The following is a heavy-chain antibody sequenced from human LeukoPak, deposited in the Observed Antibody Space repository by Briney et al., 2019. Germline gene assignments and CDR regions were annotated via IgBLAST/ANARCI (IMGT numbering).Heavy chain of an antibody. CDR3: AKDRDWRDWYKDAFDI. CDR1: GFTFTSYA. CDR2: ITGSGDTT. V-gene: IGHV3-23*01. D-gene: IGHD3/OR15-3a*01. J-gene: IGHJ3*02. Sequence: GGSLRLSCAASGFTFTSYAMSWVRHAPGKGLEWVSAITGSGDTTYYAASVKGRFTISRDNYKNTLYLQMSSLRAEDTAIYYCAKDRDWRDWYKDAFDIWGQGTMVTVSS.